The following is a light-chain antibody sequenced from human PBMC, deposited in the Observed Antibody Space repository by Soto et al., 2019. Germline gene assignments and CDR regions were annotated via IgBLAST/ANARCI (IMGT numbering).Light chain of an antibody. CDR2: KAS. J-gene: IGKJ2*01. V-gene: IGKV1-5*03. CDR3: QQYHNWPPKYT. Sequence: DIQMTQSPSTLSGSVGDRVTITCRASQTISSWLAWYQQKPGKAPKLLIYKASTLKSGVPSRFSGSGSGTEFTLTISSLQSEDFAVYYCQQYHNWPPKYTFGQGTKLEIK. CDR1: QTISSW.